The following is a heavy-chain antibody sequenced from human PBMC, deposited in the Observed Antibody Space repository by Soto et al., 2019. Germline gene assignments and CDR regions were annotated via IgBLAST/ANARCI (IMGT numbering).Heavy chain of an antibody. CDR1: GGFFSGYY. V-gene: IGHV4-34*01. CDR3: ARESHDILTGPPWVWYFDL. Sequence: QVQLQQWGAGPLRPLETLSLTCGVSGGFFSGYYWAWIRQSSGKGLEWIGEINDRGSINYNPSLKSRVSISVDTSKNHYSLNLRSVTAADTAVYYCARESHDILTGPPWVWYFDLWGRGTLVTVSS. CDR2: INDRGSI. D-gene: IGHD3-9*01. J-gene: IGHJ2*01.